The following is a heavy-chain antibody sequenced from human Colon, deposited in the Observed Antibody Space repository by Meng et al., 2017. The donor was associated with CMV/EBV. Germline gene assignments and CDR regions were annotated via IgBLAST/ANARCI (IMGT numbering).Heavy chain of an antibody. CDR3: ARVDYSGNYDY. D-gene: IGHD4/OR15-4a*01. CDR1: GGSISSYY. J-gene: IGHJ4*02. V-gene: IGHV4-59*01. CDR2: IYYSGST. Sequence: SETLSLTCSVSGGSISSYYWSWIRQPPGKGLEWIGYIYYSGSTNYSPSLKSRVTISVGTSKNHFSLNLTSVTAADTAVYYCARVDYSGNYDYWGQGTLVTVSS.